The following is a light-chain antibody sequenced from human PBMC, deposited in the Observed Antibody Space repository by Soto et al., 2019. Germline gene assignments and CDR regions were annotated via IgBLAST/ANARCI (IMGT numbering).Light chain of an antibody. CDR1: NIGGKN. V-gene: IGLV3-9*01. Sequence: SYQLNQPLSVSVALGQTATITCGGNNIGGKNVHWYQQKPGQAPVLVIYRDYNRPSGIPERFSGSNSGHTATLTISRVQPGDEADYYCQVWDNRGYVFGTGTKVTVL. CDR3: QVWDNRGYV. CDR2: RDY. J-gene: IGLJ1*01.